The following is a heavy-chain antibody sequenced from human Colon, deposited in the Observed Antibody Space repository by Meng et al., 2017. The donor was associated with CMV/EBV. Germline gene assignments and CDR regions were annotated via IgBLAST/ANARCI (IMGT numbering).Heavy chain of an antibody. V-gene: IGHV3-30-3*02. Sequence: SCAASGFAFSTYAMHCLRQAPGKGLEWVAFISFEGSNQYYADSVEGRFTVSRDNSKSTVFLQMNSLRTEDTAVYYCAKSAPGKGFDPWGQGTLVTVSS. J-gene: IGHJ5*02. D-gene: IGHD4-23*01. CDR3: AKSAPGKGFDP. CDR1: GFAFSTYA. CDR2: ISFEGSNQ.